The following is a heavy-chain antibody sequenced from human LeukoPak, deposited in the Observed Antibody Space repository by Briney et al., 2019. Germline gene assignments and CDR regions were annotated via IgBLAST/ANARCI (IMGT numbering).Heavy chain of an antibody. D-gene: IGHD4-23*01. Sequence: SETLSLTCTVSGYSISSGYYWGWIRQPPGKGLEWIGGIYHSGSTYYNPSLKSRVTISVDTSKNQFSLKLSSVTAADTAVYYCARDPYGGHIFDYWGQGTLVTVSS. CDR3: ARDPYGGHIFDY. CDR2: IYHSGST. V-gene: IGHV4-38-2*02. J-gene: IGHJ4*02. CDR1: GYSISSGYY.